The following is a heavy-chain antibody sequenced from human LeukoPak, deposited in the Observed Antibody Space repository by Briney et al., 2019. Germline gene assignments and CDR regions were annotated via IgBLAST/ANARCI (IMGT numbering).Heavy chain of an antibody. Sequence: GGSLRLSCAASGFTFSDYGMNWVRQTPRKGLEWVSCISGSGSYIYYADSVKGRFTISRDNAENSLHLQVNSLRAEDTAVYYCVRERFHGSGAPKFDFWGQGTLVTVSS. CDR1: GFTFSDYG. CDR2: ISGSGSYI. D-gene: IGHD3-10*01. V-gene: IGHV3-21*06. J-gene: IGHJ4*02. CDR3: VRERFHGSGAPKFDF.